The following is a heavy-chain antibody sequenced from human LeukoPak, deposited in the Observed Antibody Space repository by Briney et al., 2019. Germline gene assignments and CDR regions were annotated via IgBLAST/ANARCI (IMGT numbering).Heavy chain of an antibody. Sequence: ASVKVSCKASGYTFTSYGISWVRQAPGQGLEWMGWISAYNGNTNYAQKLQGRVTMTTDTSTSTAYMELRSLRSDDTAVYYCARAGETGGYYYYGMDVRGQGTTVTVSS. CDR2: ISAYNGNT. V-gene: IGHV1-18*01. D-gene: IGHD1-14*01. CDR1: GYTFTSYG. J-gene: IGHJ6*02. CDR3: ARAGETGGYYYYGMDV.